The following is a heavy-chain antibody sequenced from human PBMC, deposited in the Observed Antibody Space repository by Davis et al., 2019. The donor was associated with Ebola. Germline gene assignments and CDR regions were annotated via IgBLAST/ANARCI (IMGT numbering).Heavy chain of an antibody. V-gene: IGHV1-18*01. CDR3: ARGYCSGGSCYSADY. Sequence: ASVKVSCKASGYTFTNYGISWVRQAPGQGLEWMGWIIAYNGNTNYAQKLQGRVTMTTDTATSTAYMELRSLRAYDTAVYYCARGYCSGGSCYSADYWGQGTLVTVSS. CDR2: IIAYNGNT. J-gene: IGHJ4*02. D-gene: IGHD2-15*01. CDR1: GYTFTNYG.